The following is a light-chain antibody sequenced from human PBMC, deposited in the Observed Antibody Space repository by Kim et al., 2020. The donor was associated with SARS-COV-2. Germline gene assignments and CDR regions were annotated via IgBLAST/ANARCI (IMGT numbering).Light chain of an antibody. CDR2: SNN. J-gene: IGLJ3*02. V-gene: IGLV1-44*01. CDR1: SANIGSDT. Sequence: GRRGTVSGAGSSANIGSDTVNWYQQLPGTAPKLLIYSNNLRPSGVPDRFSGSKSGTSASLAISGLQSEDEADYYCAAWDDSLNGVVFGGGTQLTVL. CDR3: AAWDDSLNGVV.